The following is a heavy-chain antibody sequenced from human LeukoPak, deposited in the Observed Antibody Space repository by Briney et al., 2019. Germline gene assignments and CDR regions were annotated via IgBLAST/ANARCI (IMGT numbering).Heavy chain of an antibody. CDR3: ARYKWELLLRAFGI. D-gene: IGHD1-26*01. CDR1: GFTFSRYW. J-gene: IGHJ3*02. V-gene: IGHV3-7*01. CDR2: IKQEGSEK. Sequence: HPGGSLRLSCAASGFTFSRYWMSWVRQAPGKGLEWVANIKQEGSEKYYVDSVKGQFTISRDNAKNSLYLQMNSLRAEDTAVYYCARYKWELLLRAFGIWGQGTMVTVSS.